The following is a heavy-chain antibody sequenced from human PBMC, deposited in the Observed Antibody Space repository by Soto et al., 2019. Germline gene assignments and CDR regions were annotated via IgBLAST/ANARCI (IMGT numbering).Heavy chain of an antibody. D-gene: IGHD3-22*01. V-gene: IGHV1-69*02. Sequence: GTSVKVSCKDSGGTYSSYTSSWVRQAPGQGLEWMGRIIPILGIANYAQKFQGRVTITADKSTSTAYMELSSLRSEDTAVYYCARFDYYDSSGYHAVAWGQGTLVTVSS. CDR2: IIPILGIA. J-gene: IGHJ4*02. CDR1: GGTYSSYT. CDR3: ARFDYYDSSGYHAVA.